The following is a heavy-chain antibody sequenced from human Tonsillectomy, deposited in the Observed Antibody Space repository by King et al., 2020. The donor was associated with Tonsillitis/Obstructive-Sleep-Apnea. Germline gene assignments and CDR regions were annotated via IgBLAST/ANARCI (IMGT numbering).Heavy chain of an antibody. CDR2: INHSGSTYYNPSLKSRV. CDR3: ARGQPEASSDIVEVSVVIFYDYVDS. Sequence: VQLQQWGAGRLKPSETLSISCGVYGESFSGYSWTWIREPPGKGLEWIGDINHSGSTYYNPSLKSRVNYNPSPKSRVTISVDTSKNQFSMRVNSVTAANTAVYLCARGQPEASSDIVEVSVVIFYDYVDSLVQGSLVTVSS. D-gene: IGHD2-2*01. J-gene: IGHJ4*02. CDR1: GESFSGYS. V-gene: IGHV4-34*01.